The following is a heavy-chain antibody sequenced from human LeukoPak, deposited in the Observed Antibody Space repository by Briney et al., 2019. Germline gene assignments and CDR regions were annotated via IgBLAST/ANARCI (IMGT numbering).Heavy chain of an antibody. CDR1: GLNIRNYW. V-gene: IGHV3-74*01. CDR3: ARETTVSREWYFDL. D-gene: IGHD4-17*01. Sequence: GGSLRLSCALSGLNIRNYWMHWVRQAPGKGLVWVSRMNDDGSGISYADSVKGRFTISRDHAKNTLYLQMNRLRYEDTAGYYCARETTVSREWYFDLWGRGTLASVTS. J-gene: IGHJ2*01. CDR2: MNDDGSGI.